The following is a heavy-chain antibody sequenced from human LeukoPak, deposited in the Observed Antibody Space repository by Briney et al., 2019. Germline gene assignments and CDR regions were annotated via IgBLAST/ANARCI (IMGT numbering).Heavy chain of an antibody. V-gene: IGHV1-69*05. CDR1: GGTFISYA. J-gene: IGHJ6*03. CDR3: ARGFNGVDTNYYYYMDV. Sequence: SVKVSCKASGGTFISYAISWVRQAPGQGLEWMGGIIPIFGTANYAQKFQGRVTITTDESTSTAYMELSSLRSEDTAVYYCARGFNGVDTNYYYYMDVWGKGTTVTVSS. D-gene: IGHD2-8*01. CDR2: IIPIFGTA.